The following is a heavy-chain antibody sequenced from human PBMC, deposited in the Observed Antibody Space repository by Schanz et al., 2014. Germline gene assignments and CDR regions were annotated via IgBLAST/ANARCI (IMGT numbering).Heavy chain of an antibody. D-gene: IGHD6-19*01. CDR1: GGTFSTYT. Sequence: QVQLVQSGAEVKKPGSSVKVSCKASGGTFSTYTISWVRQVPGQGLEWLGRIMPLRGIGNNAWKFQDRLTITADKSKNITYMELSSLGTEDTAVYYCTRLRRADPNGFDVWGQGTTVTVS. J-gene: IGHJ6*02. CDR3: TRLRRADPNGFDV. CDR2: IMPLRGIG. V-gene: IGHV1-69*02.